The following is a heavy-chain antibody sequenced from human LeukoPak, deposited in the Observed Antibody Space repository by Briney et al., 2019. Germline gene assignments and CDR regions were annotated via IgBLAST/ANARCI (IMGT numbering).Heavy chain of an antibody. CDR1: GGTFSSYA. D-gene: IGHD4-17*01. J-gene: IGHJ4*02. CDR3: ARQRDYGDDIYSHFLDS. Sequence: KVSCKASGGTFSSYAISWVRQLPGKGLEWMGRVYPGDSDITYSPSFQGQVTISADRSINTAYLQWSSLKASDSAMYYCARQRDYGDDIYSHFLDSWGQGSLVTVSS. V-gene: IGHV5-51*01. CDR2: VYPGDSDI.